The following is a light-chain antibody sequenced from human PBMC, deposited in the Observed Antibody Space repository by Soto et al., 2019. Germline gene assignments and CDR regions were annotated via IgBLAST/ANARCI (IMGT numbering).Light chain of an antibody. J-gene: IGLJ1*01. V-gene: IGLV2-8*01. CDR3: SSYAGSNNLI. Sequence: QSVLTQPPSPPGSPGRSVTISCTGTSSVVGGYNYVSWYQQHPGKAPKLMIYEVSKRPSGVPDRFSGSKSGNTASLTVSGLQAEDEADYYCSSYAGSNNLIFGTGTKVTVL. CDR2: EVS. CDR1: SSVVGGYNY.